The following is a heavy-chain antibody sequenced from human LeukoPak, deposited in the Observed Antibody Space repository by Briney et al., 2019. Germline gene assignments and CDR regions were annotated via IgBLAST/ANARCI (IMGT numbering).Heavy chain of an antibody. CDR2: VNPSGGST. V-gene: IGHV1-46*01. CDR3: ARGPGDLGDY. D-gene: IGHD7-27*01. CDR1: GYTFTSYG. Sequence: GASVKVSCKASGYTFTSYGISWVRQAPGQGLEWMGLVNPSGGSTNYAQKFQGRVTMTRDMSTSTVFMELDSLRSEDTAVYYCARGPGDLGDYWGQGTLVTVSS. J-gene: IGHJ4*02.